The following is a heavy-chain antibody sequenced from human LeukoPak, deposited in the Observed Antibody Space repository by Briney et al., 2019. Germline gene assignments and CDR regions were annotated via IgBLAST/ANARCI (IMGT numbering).Heavy chain of an antibody. J-gene: IGHJ4*02. Sequence: GRSLRLSCAASGFTFSSYAMHWVRQAPGKGLEWVAVISYDGSNKYYADSVKGRFTISRDNSENTLYLQMNSLRAEDTAVYYCARELFPSMVGGSYLPSDYWGQGTLVTVSS. D-gene: IGHD1-26*01. V-gene: IGHV3-30-3*01. CDR2: ISYDGSNK. CDR1: GFTFSSYA. CDR3: ARELFPSMVGGSYLPSDY.